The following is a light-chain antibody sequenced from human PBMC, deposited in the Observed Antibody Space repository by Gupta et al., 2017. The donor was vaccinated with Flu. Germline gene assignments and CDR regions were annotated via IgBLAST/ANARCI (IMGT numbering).Light chain of an antibody. CDR3: SSYTSSSTLEGYV. CDR2: EVS. CDR1: SSDDGGYNY. V-gene: IGLV2-14*01. J-gene: IGLJ1*01. Sequence: QSALPQPASVSGSPGPSITISCTGTSSDDGGYNYVSWYQQHPGKAPKLMIYEVSNRPSGVSNRFSGSKSGNTASLTISGLQAEDEADYYCSSYTSSSTLEGYVFGTGTKVTVL.